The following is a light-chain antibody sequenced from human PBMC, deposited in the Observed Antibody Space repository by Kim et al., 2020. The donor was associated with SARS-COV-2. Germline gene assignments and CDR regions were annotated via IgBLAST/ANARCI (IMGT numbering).Light chain of an antibody. V-gene: IGLV3-21*03. Sequence: PGKTATVSRWRNDTGSKFVHWYQQNHGPPPVLVVSDASHRPPCILERFSGSNSVNTAPLTLSRVEAGNEADYYCQVWDSSSDPHVVFGGGTQLTVL. CDR1: DTGSKF. CDR2: DAS. J-gene: IGLJ2*01. CDR3: QVWDSSSDPHVV.